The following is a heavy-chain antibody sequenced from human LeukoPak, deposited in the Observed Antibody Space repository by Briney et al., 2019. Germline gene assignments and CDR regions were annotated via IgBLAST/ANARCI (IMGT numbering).Heavy chain of an antibody. CDR1: GGSISSGSYY. Sequence: SQTLSLTCTVSGGSISSGSYYWSWIRQPAGKGLEWIGRIYTSGSTNYNPSLKSRVTISVDTSKNQFSLKLSSVTAADTAVYYCASGYSYGLFAYWGQGTLVTVSS. CDR3: ASGYSYGLFAY. CDR2: IYTSGST. J-gene: IGHJ4*02. V-gene: IGHV4-61*02. D-gene: IGHD5-18*01.